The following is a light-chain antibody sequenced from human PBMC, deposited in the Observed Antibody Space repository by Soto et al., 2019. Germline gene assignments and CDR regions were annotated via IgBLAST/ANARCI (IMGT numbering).Light chain of an antibody. J-gene: IGKJ4*01. CDR3: EEYNSAPLT. CDR1: QGISNF. Sequence: DIQMTQSPSSLSASVGDRVTITCRASQGISNFLAWYQQKPGKVPKLLISAASTLQSGVPSRFSGSGSVADFTLSISSLQPDAVANDDCEEYNSAPLTLGGGTKVEIK. CDR2: AAS. V-gene: IGKV1-27*01.